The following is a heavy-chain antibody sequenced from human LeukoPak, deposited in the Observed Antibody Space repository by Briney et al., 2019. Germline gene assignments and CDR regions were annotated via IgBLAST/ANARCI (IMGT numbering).Heavy chain of an antibody. CDR1: GYTFTGYY. D-gene: IGHD6-19*01. CDR2: IIPIFGTA. V-gene: IGHV1-69*05. J-gene: IGHJ4*02. Sequence: GASVKVSCKASGYTFTGYYMHWVRQAPGQGLEWMGRIIPIFGTANYAQKFQGRVTITTDESTSTAYMELSSLRSEDTAVYYCARDPIAVAGKFDYWGQGTLVTVSS. CDR3: ARDPIAVAGKFDY.